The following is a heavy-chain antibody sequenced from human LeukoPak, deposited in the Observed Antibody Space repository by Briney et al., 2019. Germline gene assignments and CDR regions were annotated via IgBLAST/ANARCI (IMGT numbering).Heavy chain of an antibody. CDR1: GFTFGDYG. CDR2: INWNGAGT. D-gene: IGHD1-7*01. Sequence: PGGSLSLSCAASGFTFGDYGMSWVRQVPGKGLEWVSGINWNGAGTGYADSVKGRFTISRDNAKNSLYLQMNSLRAEDTAFYYCARVPRARAVTGTTYYYYMDVWGKGTTVTVSS. V-gene: IGHV3-20*04. CDR3: ARVPRARAVTGTTYYYYMDV. J-gene: IGHJ6*03.